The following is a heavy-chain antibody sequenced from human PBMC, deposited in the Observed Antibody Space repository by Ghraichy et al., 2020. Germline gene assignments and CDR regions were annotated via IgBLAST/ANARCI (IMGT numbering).Heavy chain of an antibody. CDR3: ARARGGTTETTWSQANRWFDP. Sequence: ASVKVSCKASGYTFNAYYIHWVRQAPGRGLEWMGRINPNSGGSNYAQKFQDRVTMTRDTSISTAYMEMSGLKFDDTAVYYCARARGGTTETTWSQANRWFDPWGQGTLVTVSS. CDR2: INPNSGGS. V-gene: IGHV1-2*06. CDR1: GYTFNAYY. J-gene: IGHJ5*02. D-gene: IGHD4-11*01.